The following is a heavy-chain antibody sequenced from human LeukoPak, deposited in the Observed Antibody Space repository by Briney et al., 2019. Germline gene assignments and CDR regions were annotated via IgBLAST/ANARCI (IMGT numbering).Heavy chain of an antibody. CDR1: GFTVISNY. CDR3: ARPGVTGYYYMDV. J-gene: IGHJ6*03. D-gene: IGHD1-1*01. CDR2: IYSGGST. V-gene: IGHV3-53*01. Sequence: GGSLRLSCAASGFTVISNYMSWFRQAPGKGLEWVSVIYSGGSTYYADSVKGRFTISRDNSKNTLYLQMNSLRAEDTAVYYCARPGVTGYYYMDVWGKGTTVTVSS.